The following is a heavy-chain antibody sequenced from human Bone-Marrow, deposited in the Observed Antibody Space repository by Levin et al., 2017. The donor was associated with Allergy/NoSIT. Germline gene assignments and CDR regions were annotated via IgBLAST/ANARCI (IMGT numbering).Heavy chain of an antibody. D-gene: IGHD5-24*01. Sequence: SQTLSLTCAVHGGSFSGYYYNWVRQTPGKGLEWIGEINHSGTINYNPSLESRVVISVDTSKSQFSLRLKSVTAADTAVYYCARETWQLRYLGDAASDAFDVWGQGTLVTVSS. CDR3: ARETWQLRYLGDAASDAFDV. J-gene: IGHJ3*01. V-gene: IGHV4-34*01. CDR1: GGSFSGYY. CDR2: INHSGTI.